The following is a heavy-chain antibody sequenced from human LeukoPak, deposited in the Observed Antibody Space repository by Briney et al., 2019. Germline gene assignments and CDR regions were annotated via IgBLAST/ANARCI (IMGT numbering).Heavy chain of an antibody. Sequence: GASVKVSCKASGYTFTSYGISWVRQAPGQGLEWMGIINPSGGSTSYAQKFQGRVTMTRDTSTNTVYMELSSLRSEDTAVYYCARVLAVAGYPFDYWGQGTLVTVSS. CDR2: INPSGGST. D-gene: IGHD6-19*01. V-gene: IGHV1-46*01. CDR3: ARVLAVAGYPFDY. J-gene: IGHJ4*02. CDR1: GYTFTSYG.